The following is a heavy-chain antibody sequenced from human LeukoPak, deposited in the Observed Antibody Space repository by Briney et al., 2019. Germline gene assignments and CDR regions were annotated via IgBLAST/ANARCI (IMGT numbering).Heavy chain of an antibody. V-gene: IGHV1-2*02. CDR2: INPNSGGT. D-gene: IGHD2-15*01. Sequence: ASVKVSCKASGYTFTGYYMHWVRQAPRQGLEWMGWINPNSGGTNYAQKFQGRVTMTRDTSISTAYMELSRLRSDDTAVYYCARLGYCSSSSCYDAFDIWGQGTMVTVSS. CDR3: ARLGYCSSSSCYDAFDI. CDR1: GYTFTGYY. J-gene: IGHJ3*02.